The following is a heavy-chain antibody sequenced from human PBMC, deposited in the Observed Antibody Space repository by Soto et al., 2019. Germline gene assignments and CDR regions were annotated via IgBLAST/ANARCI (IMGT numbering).Heavy chain of an antibody. D-gene: IGHD1-20*01. Sequence: GGSLRLSCAASGFTFSSYGMHWVRQAPGKGLEWVSIIWYDGSNKYYGDSVKGRFTISRDDSKNMLYLQMNSLRAEDTAVYYCARAPRVNWNYYGYWGQGTLVTVSS. CDR2: IWYDGSNK. V-gene: IGHV3-33*01. CDR1: GFTFSSYG. J-gene: IGHJ4*02. CDR3: ARAPRVNWNYYGY.